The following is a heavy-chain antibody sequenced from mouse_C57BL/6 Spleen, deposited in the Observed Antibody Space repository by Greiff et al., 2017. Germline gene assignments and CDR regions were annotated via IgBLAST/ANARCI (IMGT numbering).Heavy chain of an antibody. V-gene: IGHV1-53*01. CDR1: GYTFTSYW. D-gene: IGHD2-4*01. J-gene: IGHJ3*01. CDR2: INPSNGGT. Sequence: QVQLQQPGTELVKPGASVKLSCKASGYTFTSYWMHWVKQRPGQGLEWIGNINPSNGGTNYNEKFKSKATLTVDKSSSTADLQLSSPTSAYSAVYYCARSDYDGSWFAYWGQGTLVTVSA. CDR3: ARSDYDGSWFAY.